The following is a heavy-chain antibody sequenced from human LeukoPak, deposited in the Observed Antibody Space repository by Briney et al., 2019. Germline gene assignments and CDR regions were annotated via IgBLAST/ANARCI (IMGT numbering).Heavy chain of an antibody. Sequence: ASVKVSCKASGYTFTGYYMHWVRQAPGQGLEWMGWINPNSGGTNYAQKFQGRVTMTRDTSISTAYMELSRLRSDDTAVYYCARGNGYYYGSGSYYNSYQYNWFDPWGQGTPVTVSS. CDR3: ARGNGYYYGSGSYYNSYQYNWFDP. D-gene: IGHD3-10*01. J-gene: IGHJ5*02. CDR1: GYTFTGYY. V-gene: IGHV1-2*02. CDR2: INPNSGGT.